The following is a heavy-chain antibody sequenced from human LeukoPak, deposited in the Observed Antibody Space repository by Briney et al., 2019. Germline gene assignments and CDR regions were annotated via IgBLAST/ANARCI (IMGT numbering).Heavy chain of an antibody. D-gene: IGHD6-19*01. CDR3: ARDHVIGVWFSSAWTPHYFDY. V-gene: IGHV3-23*01. J-gene: IGHJ4*02. CDR1: GFTFSTYA. Sequence: GGSLRLSCAASGFTFSTYAMTWVRQAPGKGLEWVSGISGSGGSTYYADSVKGRFTISRDNSKNTLYLQMNSLRAEDTAVYYCARDHVIGVWFSSAWTPHYFDYWGQGTLVTVSS. CDR2: ISGSGGST.